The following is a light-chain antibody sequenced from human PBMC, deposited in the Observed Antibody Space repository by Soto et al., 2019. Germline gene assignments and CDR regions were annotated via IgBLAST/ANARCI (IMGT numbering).Light chain of an antibody. CDR3: QLYGGSHMFF. V-gene: IGKV3-20*01. CDR1: QSISSSY. Sequence: EIVLTQSPGTLSLSPGEGGTLSCRASQSISSSYLAWYQQKPGQSPRLLIYAASSRATGIPDRFSGSGSGTDFTLTISRLEPEDFAVYYCQLYGGSHMFFFGQGTKLEIK. J-gene: IGKJ2*01. CDR2: AAS.